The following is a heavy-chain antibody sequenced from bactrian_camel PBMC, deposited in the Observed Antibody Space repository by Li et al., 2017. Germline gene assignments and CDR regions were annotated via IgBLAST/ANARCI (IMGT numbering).Heavy chain of an antibody. D-gene: IGHD1*01. CDR3: AAEVTSWPAQPVIPCISGFTH. J-gene: IGHJ4*01. V-gene: IGHV3S40*01. CDR2: INSAGAA. Sequence: QLVESGGGLVQPGGSLTLSCVASGFSFSSYDMVWVRQAPGKGLEWASRINSAGAAWYTESVVGRFTASRDDAKNTAYLQMNSLETEDTAVYYCAAEVTSWPAQPVIPCISGFTHWGQGTQVTVS. CDR1: GFSFSSYD.